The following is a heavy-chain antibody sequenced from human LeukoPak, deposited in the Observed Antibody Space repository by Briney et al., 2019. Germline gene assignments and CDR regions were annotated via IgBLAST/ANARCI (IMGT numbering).Heavy chain of an antibody. CDR2: ITWDGSRT. D-gene: IGHD1-26*01. CDR1: GFTFSSYW. CDR3: IKDLEGGNYYRGFGD. J-gene: IGHJ4*02. V-gene: IGHV3-43*01. Sequence: GGSLRLSCAASGFTFSSYWMHWVRQAPGKGLVWVSLITWDGSRTSYAGSVKGRFTISRDNSKNSLYLEMDSLRAEDTALYFCIKDLEGGNYYRGFGDWGQGTLVSVSS.